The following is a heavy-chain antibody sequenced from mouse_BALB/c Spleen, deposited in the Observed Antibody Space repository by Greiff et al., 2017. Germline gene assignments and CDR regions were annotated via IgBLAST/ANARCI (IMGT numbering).Heavy chain of an antibody. CDR1: GYTFTSYW. D-gene: IGHD2-1*01. V-gene: IGHV1-69*02. CDR3: TRLDYGNYGAMDY. J-gene: IGHJ4*01. Sequence: VQLQQPGAELVRPGASVKLSCKASGYTFTSYWINWVKQRPGQGLEWIGNIYPSDSYTNYNQKFKDKATLTVDKSSSTAYMQLSSPTSEDSAVYYCTRLDYGNYGAMDYWGQGTSVTVSS. CDR2: IYPSDSYT.